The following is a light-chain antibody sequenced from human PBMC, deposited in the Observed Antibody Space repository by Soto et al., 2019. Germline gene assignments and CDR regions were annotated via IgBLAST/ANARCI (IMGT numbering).Light chain of an antibody. CDR3: QQYSNSPQT. J-gene: IGKJ1*01. Sequence: EIVMPQSPATLSVSPGGRATLSCRASQSISDTLAWYQQKPGQAPSLLIYGASSRATGIPDRFSGSGSGTDFTLTISRLEPEDFAVYFCQQYSNSPQTFGQGTKVDI. V-gene: IGKV3-20*01. CDR1: QSISDT. CDR2: GAS.